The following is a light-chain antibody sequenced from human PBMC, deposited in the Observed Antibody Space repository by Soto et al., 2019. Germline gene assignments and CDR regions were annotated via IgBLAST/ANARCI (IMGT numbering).Light chain of an antibody. V-gene: IGKV3-20*01. CDR3: QQYGSSPGT. J-gene: IGKJ1*01. CDR1: QSVSSSY. CDR2: GAS. Sequence: EIVLTQSPGTLSLSPGERATLSCRASQSVSSSYLAWYHQKPGQAPRLLIYGASSRATGIPARFSGSGSGTAFTLSISRLEPEDFAVYYCQQYGSSPGTFGQGPKVDIK.